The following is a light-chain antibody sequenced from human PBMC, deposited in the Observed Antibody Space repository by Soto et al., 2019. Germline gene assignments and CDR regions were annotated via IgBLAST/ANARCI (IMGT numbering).Light chain of an antibody. J-gene: IGKJ4*01. CDR2: DAS. Sequence: ILLTQSPATLSLSPGERATLSCGASQSVSNNYLAWYQQKPGLAPRLLIYDASSRATGIPDRFSGSGSGTEFTLTISSLQSEDFAVYFCQQYNSWPLTFGGGTKVDIK. V-gene: IGKV3D-20*01. CDR3: QQYNSWPLT. CDR1: QSVSNNY.